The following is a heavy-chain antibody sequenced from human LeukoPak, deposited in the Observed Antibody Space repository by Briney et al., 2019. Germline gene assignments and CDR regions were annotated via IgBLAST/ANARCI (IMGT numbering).Heavy chain of an antibody. Sequence: PGGSHKLYCPAPGFTFSSYAMHWVRQPPDKELEWVAVISYDGNNKYYADSVKGRFTISRDNTKNTLYLQMNSLRAEDTAVYYCARVLGYCSGGSCYPDEYYFDYWGQGTLVTVSS. CDR1: GFTFSSYA. D-gene: IGHD2-15*01. V-gene: IGHV3-30*16. CDR3: ARVLGYCSGGSCYPDEYYFDY. CDR2: ISYDGNNK. J-gene: IGHJ4*02.